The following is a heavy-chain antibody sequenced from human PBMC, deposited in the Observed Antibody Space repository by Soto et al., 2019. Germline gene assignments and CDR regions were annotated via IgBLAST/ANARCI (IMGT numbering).Heavy chain of an antibody. V-gene: IGHV3-21*01. CDR1: GFTFSTYS. J-gene: IGHJ4*02. D-gene: IGHD1-7*01. CDR2: ISSGSSYI. Sequence: EVQLVESGGGLVKPGGSLRLSCAASGFTFSTYSMNWVRQAPGKGLAWVSSISSGSSYIYYADSVKGRFTISRDNAKNSLYLQMNSLRAEDTAVYYCAREELQRDYFDYWGQGTLVTVSS. CDR3: AREELQRDYFDY.